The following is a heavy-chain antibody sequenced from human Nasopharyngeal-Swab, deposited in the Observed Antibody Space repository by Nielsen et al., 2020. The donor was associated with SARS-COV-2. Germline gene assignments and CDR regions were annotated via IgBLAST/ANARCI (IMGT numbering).Heavy chain of an antibody. J-gene: IGHJ3*02. CDR2: IYHSGST. CDR3: ARDPVGIWPVAGMDAFDI. Sequence: SETLSLTCAVSGGSISSSNWWSWVRQPPGKGLEWIGEIYHSGSTNYNPSLKSRVTISVDKSKNQFSLKLSSVTAADTAVYYCARDPVGIWPVAGMDAFDIWGQGTMVTVSS. CDR1: GGSISSSNW. V-gene: IGHV4-4*02. D-gene: IGHD6-19*01.